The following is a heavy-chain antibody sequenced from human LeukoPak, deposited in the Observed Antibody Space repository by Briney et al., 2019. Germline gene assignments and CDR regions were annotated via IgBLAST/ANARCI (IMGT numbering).Heavy chain of an antibody. CDR2: INPNSGGT. CDR1: GYTFTGYY. CDR3: ARGTEEIVVVMGFEY. V-gene: IGHV1-2*02. D-gene: IGHD3-22*01. Sequence: ASVKVSCKASGYTFTGYYMHWVRQAPGQGLEWMGWINPNSGGTNYAQKFQGRATMTRDTSISTAYMEPSRLRSDDTAVYYCARGTEEIVVVMGFEYWGQGTLVTVSS. J-gene: IGHJ4*02.